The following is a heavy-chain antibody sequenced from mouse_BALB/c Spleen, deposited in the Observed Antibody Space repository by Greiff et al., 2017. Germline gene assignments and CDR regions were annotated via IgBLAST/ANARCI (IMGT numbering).Heavy chain of an antibody. D-gene: IGHD1-1*01. Sequence: QVQLQQSGAELVRPGVSVKISCKGSGYTFTDYAMHWVKQSHAKSLEWIGVISTYYGDASYNQKFKGKATMTVDKSSSTAYMELARLTSEDSAIYYCARSGFTTDFDYWGQGTTLTVSS. J-gene: IGHJ2*01. CDR2: ISTYYGDA. CDR1: GYTFTDYA. CDR3: ARSGFTTDFDY. V-gene: IGHV1S137*01.